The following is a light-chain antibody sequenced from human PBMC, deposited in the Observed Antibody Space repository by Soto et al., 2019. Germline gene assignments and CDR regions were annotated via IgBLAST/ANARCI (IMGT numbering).Light chain of an antibody. J-gene: IGKJ2*01. CDR3: QQRSSWPPAYT. CDR2: DAS. Sequence: EIVLTQSPATLSLSPGERATLSCRASQSVSSYLAWYQQKPGQAPRLLIYDASNRATGIPARFSGSGSGTDFTLTISSLEPEDFAVYYCQQRSSWPPAYTFGQGTKREIK. V-gene: IGKV3-11*01. CDR1: QSVSSY.